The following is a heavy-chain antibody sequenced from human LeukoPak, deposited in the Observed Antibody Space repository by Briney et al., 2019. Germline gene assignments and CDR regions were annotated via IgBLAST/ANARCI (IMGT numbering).Heavy chain of an antibody. D-gene: IGHD3-10*01. Sequence: SETLSLTCTVSGGSISTYYWSWIRQPPGKGLEWIGYNYYSGSTNYNPSLKSRVTISVDTSKNQFSLKLSSVTAADTAVYYCARGDGSETFDYWGQGTLVTVSS. V-gene: IGHV4-59*01. CDR2: NYYSGST. J-gene: IGHJ4*02. CDR3: ARGDGSETFDY. CDR1: GGSISTYY.